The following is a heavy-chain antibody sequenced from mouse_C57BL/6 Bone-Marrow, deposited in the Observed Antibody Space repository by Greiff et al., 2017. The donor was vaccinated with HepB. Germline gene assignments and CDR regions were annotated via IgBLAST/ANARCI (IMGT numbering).Heavy chain of an antibody. J-gene: IGHJ4*01. D-gene: IGHD2-10*02. CDR2: ISNGGGST. CDR1: GFTFSDYY. V-gene: IGHV5-12*01. CDR3: ARRYARNAMDY. Sequence: EVQLQESGGGLVQPGGSLKLSCAASGFTFSDYYMYWVRQTPEKRLVWVAYISNGGGSTYYPDTVKGRFTISRDNAKNTLYLQMSRLKSEDTAMYYCARRYARNAMDYWGQGTSVTVAS.